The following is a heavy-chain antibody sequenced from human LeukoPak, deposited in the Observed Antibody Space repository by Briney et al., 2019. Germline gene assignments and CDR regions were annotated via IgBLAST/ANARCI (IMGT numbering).Heavy chain of an antibody. CDR3: ARVYSSGWYGIRYYYGMDV. CDR2: INHSGST. D-gene: IGHD6-19*01. CDR1: GGSYSGYY. V-gene: IGHV4-34*01. Sequence: SETLSLTCAVYGGSYSGYYWSWIRQPPGKGLEWIGEINHSGSTNYNPSLKSRVTISVDTSKNQFSLKLSSVTAADTAVYYCARVYSSGWYGIRYYYGMDVWGQGTTVTVSS. J-gene: IGHJ6*02.